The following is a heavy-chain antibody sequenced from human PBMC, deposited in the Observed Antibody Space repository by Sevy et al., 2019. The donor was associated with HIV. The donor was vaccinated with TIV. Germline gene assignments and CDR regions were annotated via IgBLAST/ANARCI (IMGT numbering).Heavy chain of an antibody. CDR1: GFTFSNAW. J-gene: IGHJ5*02. V-gene: IGHV3-15*01. Sequence: GGSLRLSCAASGFTFSNAWMSWVRQAPGKGLEWVGRIKSKTDGGTTDYAAPVKGRFTISRDDSKNTQYLQMNSLKTEDTAVYYCTSYDFWSGYAFDPWGQGTLVTVSS. CDR3: TSYDFWSGYAFDP. CDR2: IKSKTDGGTT. D-gene: IGHD3-3*01.